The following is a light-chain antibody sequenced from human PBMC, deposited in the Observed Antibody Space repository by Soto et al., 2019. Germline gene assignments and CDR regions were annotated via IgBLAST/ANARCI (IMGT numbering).Light chain of an antibody. Sequence: QSALTQPPSASGSPGQSVTISCTGTSSDVGNYDYVSWFQHHPGKAPKLIIYEVSKRPSGVPDRFSGSKSASTASLTVSGLQTEDEADDFCNAYVAGSDVFGAGTKVTVL. CDR1: SSDVGNYDY. CDR3: NAYVAGSDV. V-gene: IGLV2-8*01. J-gene: IGLJ1*01. CDR2: EVS.